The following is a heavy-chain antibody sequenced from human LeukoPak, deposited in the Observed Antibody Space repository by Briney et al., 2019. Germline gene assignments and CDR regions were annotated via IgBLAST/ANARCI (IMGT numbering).Heavy chain of an antibody. D-gene: IGHD1-1*01. CDR1: GYTFTSYG. J-gene: IGHJ4*02. Sequence: VASVKVSCKASGYTFTSYGISWVRQAPGQGLEWMGWISAYNGNTNYAQKLQGRVTMTTDTSTSTAYMELRSLRSDDTAVYYCASSNWNRPNYYFDYWGQGTLVTVSS. CDR3: ASSNWNRPNYYFDY. CDR2: ISAYNGNT. V-gene: IGHV1-18*01.